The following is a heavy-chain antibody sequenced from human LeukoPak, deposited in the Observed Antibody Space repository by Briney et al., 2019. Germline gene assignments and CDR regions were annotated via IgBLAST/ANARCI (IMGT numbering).Heavy chain of an antibody. CDR2: ISSSSSTI. Sequence: GGSLRLSCAASGFTFSTYSMNWVRQAPGKGLEWVSYISSSSSTIYYADSVKGRFTISRDNAKNSLYLQMNSLRAEDTAVYYCAKGGGRPLDDAFDVWGQGTMVTVPS. CDR1: GFTFSTYS. V-gene: IGHV3-48*01. J-gene: IGHJ3*01. CDR3: AKGGGRPLDDAFDV.